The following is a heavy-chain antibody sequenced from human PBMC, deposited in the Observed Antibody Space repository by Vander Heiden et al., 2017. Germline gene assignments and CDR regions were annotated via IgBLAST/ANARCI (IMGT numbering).Heavy chain of an antibody. J-gene: IGHJ4*02. CDR1: ALTFSKYP. CDR2: ISSDGTAK. CDR3: DAADY. D-gene: IGHD6-13*01. Sequence: EVQLVESGGGLARPGGSLSLSCAASALTFSKYPMSWARQAPGRGLEWVSTISSDGTAKHYADSVKGRFTISRDNTKNSLYLQMSSLRAEDTAVYYCDAADYWGQGTLVTVSS. V-gene: IGHV3-21*01.